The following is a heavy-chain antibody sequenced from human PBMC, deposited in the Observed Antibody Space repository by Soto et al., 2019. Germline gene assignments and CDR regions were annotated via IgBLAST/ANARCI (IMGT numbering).Heavy chain of an antibody. V-gene: IGHV1-18*01. CDR3: ARDLADFWSGYSNWFDP. J-gene: IGHJ5*02. Sequence: ASVKVSCKASGYTFTSYGISWVRQAPGQGLEWMGWISACNGNTNYAQKLQGRVTMTTDTSTSTAYMELRSLRSDDTAVYYCARDLADFWSGYSNWFDPWGQGTLVTVSS. D-gene: IGHD3-3*01. CDR2: ISACNGNT. CDR1: GYTFTSYG.